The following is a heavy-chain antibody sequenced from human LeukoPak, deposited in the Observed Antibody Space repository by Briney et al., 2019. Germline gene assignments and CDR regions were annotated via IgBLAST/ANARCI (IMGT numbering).Heavy chain of an antibody. CDR2: MDPNSGNT. CDR3: ATWGRFPMTTVTSYHYYYMDV. CDR1: GYTFTSYG. J-gene: IGHJ6*03. D-gene: IGHD4-17*01. Sequence: ASVKVSCKASGYTFTSYGISWVRQAPGQGLEWMGWMDPNSGNTGYAQKFQGRVTMTEDTSTDTAYMELSSLRSEDTAVYYCATWGRFPMTTVTSYHYYYMDVWGKGTTVTVSS. V-gene: IGHV1-8*02.